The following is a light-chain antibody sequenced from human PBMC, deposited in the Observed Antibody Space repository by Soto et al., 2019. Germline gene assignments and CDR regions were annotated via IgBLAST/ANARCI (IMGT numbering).Light chain of an antibody. J-gene: IGLJ3*02. CDR1: SSNIGAGYD. Sequence: QSVLTQPPSVSGAPGQRVTISCTGSSSNIGAGYDVHWYQQLPGTAPKLLIYGNSNRPSGVPDRFSGSKSGTSASLAITGLQAEDEADYYCQSYDFNLSGSVFGGGTKVTVL. V-gene: IGLV1-40*01. CDR2: GNS. CDR3: QSYDFNLSGSV.